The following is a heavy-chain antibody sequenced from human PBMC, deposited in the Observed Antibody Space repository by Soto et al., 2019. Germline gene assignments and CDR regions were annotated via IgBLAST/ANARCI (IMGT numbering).Heavy chain of an antibody. Sequence: PSETLSLTCTVSGGSISSYYWSWIRQPPGKGLEWIGYIYYSGSTNYNPSLKSRVTISVDTSKNQFSLKLSSVTAADTAVYYCARGAPATFFDYWGQGTLVTVSS. CDR3: ARGAPATFFDY. V-gene: IGHV4-59*01. J-gene: IGHJ4*02. CDR1: GGSISSYY. CDR2: IYYSGST.